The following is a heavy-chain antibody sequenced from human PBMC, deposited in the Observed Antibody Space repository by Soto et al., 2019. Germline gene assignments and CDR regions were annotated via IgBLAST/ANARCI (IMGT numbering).Heavy chain of an antibody. CDR1: GGTFSSYA. V-gene: IGHV1-69*06. Sequence: SVKVSCKASGGTFSSYAISWVRQAPGQGLEWMGGIIPIFGTANYAQKFQGRATITADKSTSTAYMELSSLRSEDTAVYYCARGIAAAGYYYYYGMDVWGQGTTVTVSS. CDR3: ARGIAAAGYYYYYGMDV. J-gene: IGHJ6*02. CDR2: IIPIFGTA. D-gene: IGHD6-13*01.